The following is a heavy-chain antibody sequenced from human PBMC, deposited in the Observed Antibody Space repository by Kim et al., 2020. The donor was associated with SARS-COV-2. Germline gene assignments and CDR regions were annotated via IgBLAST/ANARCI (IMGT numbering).Heavy chain of an antibody. Sequence: GGSMRLSCAASEFSVSSNYMNWVRQAPGKGLEWVSVIYSGGSTYYADSVTGRFILSRDNSKNTLYLQMNSLRVEDTAVYYCARGISAEYFQYWGQGTLVTVSS. V-gene: IGHV3-53*01. CDR2: IYSGGST. CDR3: ARGISAEYFQY. CDR1: EFSVSSNY. J-gene: IGHJ1*01.